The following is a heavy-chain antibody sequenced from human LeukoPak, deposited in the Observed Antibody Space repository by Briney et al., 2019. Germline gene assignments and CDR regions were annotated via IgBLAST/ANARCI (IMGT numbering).Heavy chain of an antibody. CDR3: ARGFDYYDSTGSGY. D-gene: IGHD3-22*01. CDR2: ISWNSGSI. V-gene: IGHV3-9*01. Sequence: GGSLRLSCAGSGFIFNNYAMHWVRQPPGKGLEWVSGISWNSGSIDYADSVKGRFTISRDNAKNTLYLQMNSLRVEDTVVYYCARGFDYYDSTGSGYWGQGTLVTVSS. CDR1: GFIFNNYA. J-gene: IGHJ4*02.